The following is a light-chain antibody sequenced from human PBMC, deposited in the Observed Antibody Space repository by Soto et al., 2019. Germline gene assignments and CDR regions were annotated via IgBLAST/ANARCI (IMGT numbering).Light chain of an antibody. CDR1: QSFSSSH. Sequence: ENVLRQSPDTVSLSPGETATLSCRASQSFSSSHLAWYQQKVGQAPRLLIYGASSRATGIPDRFSGSGSGTDFTLIINRLDPEDFAVYYCQYYGTSTGTFGQGTKVDIK. V-gene: IGKV3-20*01. CDR2: GAS. CDR3: QYYGTSTGT. J-gene: IGKJ1*01.